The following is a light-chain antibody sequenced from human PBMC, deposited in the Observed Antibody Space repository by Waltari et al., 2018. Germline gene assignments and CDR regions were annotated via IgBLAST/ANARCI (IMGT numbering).Light chain of an antibody. CDR3: QQYNNWPRT. CDR1: QSGSSN. J-gene: IGKJ1*01. Sequence: EIVMTQSPATLSVSPGERATLPCRASQSGSSNLAWYQQKPGQAPRLLIYGASTRATGNPARFSGSGSGTEFTLTISSLQSEDFAVYYCQQYNNWPRTFGQGTKVEIK. V-gene: IGKV3-15*01. CDR2: GAS.